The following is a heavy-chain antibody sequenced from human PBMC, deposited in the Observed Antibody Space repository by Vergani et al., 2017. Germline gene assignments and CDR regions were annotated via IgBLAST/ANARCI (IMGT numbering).Heavy chain of an antibody. V-gene: IGHV4-30-4*01. D-gene: IGHD2-15*01. CDR3: ARNAMRSGYWFDP. J-gene: IGHJ5*02. Sequence: QVQLQESGPGLVKPSQTLSLTCTVSGGSISSGDYYWSWIRQPPGKGLEWIGYIYYSGRTYYNPSLKSRVTISVDTSKNQFSLKLSSVTAADTAVYYCARNAMRSGYWFDPWGQGTLVTVSS. CDR1: GGSISSGDYY. CDR2: IYYSGRT.